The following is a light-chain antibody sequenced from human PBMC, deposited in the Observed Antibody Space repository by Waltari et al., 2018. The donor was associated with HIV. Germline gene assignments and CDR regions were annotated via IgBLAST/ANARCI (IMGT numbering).Light chain of an antibody. V-gene: IGKV3-20*01. J-gene: IGKJ2*01. CDR3: QQYGHSPPYT. CDR1: QSISSKD. Sequence: EIVLTQPPGTLSLSPGERVTLPCRPRQSISSKDLAWHQQKPGQAPRPLIFGASTRATGVPDRFSGSGSGTDFTLTISGLEPEDFAVYYCQQYGHSPPYTFGQGTKLEIK. CDR2: GAS.